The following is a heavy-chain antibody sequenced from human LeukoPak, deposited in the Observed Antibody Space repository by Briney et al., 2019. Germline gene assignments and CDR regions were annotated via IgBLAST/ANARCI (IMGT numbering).Heavy chain of an antibody. Sequence: GGSLRLSCAASGFTFSSYSMNWVRQAPGKGLEWVSYISSSSSTMYYADSVKGRFTISRDNAKNSLYLQMNSLRDEDTAVYYCARGRYCSGGTCLNAFDIWGQGTMVTVSS. D-gene: IGHD2-15*01. CDR1: GFTFSSYS. J-gene: IGHJ3*02. CDR3: ARGRYCSGGTCLNAFDI. V-gene: IGHV3-48*02. CDR2: ISSSSSTM.